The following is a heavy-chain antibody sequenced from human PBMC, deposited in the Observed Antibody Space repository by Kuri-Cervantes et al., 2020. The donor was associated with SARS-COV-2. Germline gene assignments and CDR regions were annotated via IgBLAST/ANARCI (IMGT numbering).Heavy chain of an antibody. D-gene: IGHD3-3*01. V-gene: IGHV3-23*03. CDR1: GFTFSSYA. J-gene: IGHJ4*02. Sequence: GESLKISCAASGFTFSSYAMRGVRQAPGKGLAWVSVIYSGGSSTYYAHSVKGRFTISRDNSKNTLFLQMNSLRAEATAVYYGAKVAKYYDFWGGHSAAYEFDYWGQGTLVTVSS. CDR2: IYSGGSST. CDR3: AKVAKYYDFWGGHSAAYEFDY.